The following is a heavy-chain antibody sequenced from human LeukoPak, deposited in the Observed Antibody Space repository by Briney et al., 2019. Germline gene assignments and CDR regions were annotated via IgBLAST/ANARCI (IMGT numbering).Heavy chain of an antibody. CDR3: ARDSSGWYSARGSKIDY. V-gene: IGHV7-4-1*02. CDR2: INTNTGNP. Sequence: ASVKVSCKASGYTFTSYAMNWVRQAPGQGLEWMGWINTNTGNPTYAQGFTGRFVFSLDTSVSTAYLQISSLKAEDTAVYYCARDSSGWYSARGSKIDYWGQGTLVTVSS. CDR1: GYTFTSYA. D-gene: IGHD6-19*01. J-gene: IGHJ4*02.